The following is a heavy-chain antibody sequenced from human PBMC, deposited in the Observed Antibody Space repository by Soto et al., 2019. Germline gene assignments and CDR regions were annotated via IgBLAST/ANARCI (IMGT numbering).Heavy chain of an antibody. CDR3: ARARNKGYYYYYYMDV. CDR2: MNPNSGNT. V-gene: IGHV1-8*01. J-gene: IGHJ6*03. CDR1: GYTFTSYD. Sequence: GASVKVSCKASGYTFTSYDLNWVRQATGQGLKWMGWMNPNSGNTGYAQKFQGRVTMTRNTSISTAYMELSSLRSEDTAVYYCARARNKGYYYYYYMDVWGKGTTVTVSS.